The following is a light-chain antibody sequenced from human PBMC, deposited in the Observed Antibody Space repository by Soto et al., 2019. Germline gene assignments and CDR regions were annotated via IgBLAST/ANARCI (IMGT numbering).Light chain of an antibody. CDR1: SSNIGAGYD. CDR2: GNS. CDR3: QSYDSSLHVV. Sequence: QSVLTQPPSVSGAPGQRVTISCTGSSSNIGAGYDVHWYQQLPGTAPKLLIYGNSNRSSGVPDRFSGSKSGTSASLAITGLQAEDEADYYCQSYDSSLHVVFGGGTKVTVL. J-gene: IGLJ2*01. V-gene: IGLV1-40*01.